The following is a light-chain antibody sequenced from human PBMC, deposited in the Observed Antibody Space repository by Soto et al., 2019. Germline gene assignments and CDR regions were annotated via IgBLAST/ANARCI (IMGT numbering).Light chain of an antibody. CDR2: GAS. J-gene: IGKJ1*01. CDR1: QSVSSN. CDR3: HQYNNWPPWT. Sequence: EIVLTQSPATLSLSPGERATLSCRASQSVSSNLAWYQQKPGQAPRLLIYGASTRATGIPARFSGTGSGTEFTLTISSLQSEDFAVYYCHQYNNWPPWTFSQGTKVDIK. V-gene: IGKV3-15*01.